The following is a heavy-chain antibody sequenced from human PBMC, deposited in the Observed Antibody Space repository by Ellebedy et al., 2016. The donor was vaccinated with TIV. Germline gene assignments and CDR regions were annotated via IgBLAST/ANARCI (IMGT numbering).Heavy chain of an antibody. V-gene: IGHV3-23*01. D-gene: IGHD4-23*01. CDR1: GFTFTNYA. J-gene: IGHJ3*01. CDR3: ARDPVGVGTAFDV. Sequence: PGGSLRPSCPASGFTFTNYAMNWVRQAPGKGLEGVSAVSNSGDSTYYADSVKGRFTISRDNSTDTLFLQMNSLRAEDTAIYFCARDPVGVGTAFDVWGQGTMVTVSS. CDR2: VSNSGDST.